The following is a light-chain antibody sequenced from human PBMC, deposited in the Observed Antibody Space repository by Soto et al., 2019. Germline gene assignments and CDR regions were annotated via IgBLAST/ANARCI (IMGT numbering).Light chain of an antibody. J-gene: IGLJ1*01. Sequence: QSALTQPPSVSGAPGQKITISCTGSSSNIGAGYDVHWYRQFPGAAPKLLISGDNNRPSGVPDRFSGSKSGTSASLAITGLQAEDEADYYCQSYDSSLSRVFGTGTKSPS. CDR3: QSYDSSLSRV. CDR2: GDN. CDR1: SSNIGAGYD. V-gene: IGLV1-40*01.